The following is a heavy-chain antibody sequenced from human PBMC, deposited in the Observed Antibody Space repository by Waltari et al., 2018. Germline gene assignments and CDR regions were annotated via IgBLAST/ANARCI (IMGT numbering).Heavy chain of an antibody. D-gene: IGHD4-17*01. V-gene: IGHV3-74*01. CDR3: ARGARRTTVTTGWWYFDL. CDR1: GFTTSMYW. Sequence: EVQLMESGGGLVQPGGSLRLSCAAYGFTTSMYWMHWVRQAPGKGLVWVSRRNSDGSSTRYADSVKGRFTNSKDNAKNTVYLQMNSLRAEDTAIYYCARGARRTTVTTGWWYFDLWGRGTLVTVSS. CDR2: RNSDGSST. J-gene: IGHJ2*01.